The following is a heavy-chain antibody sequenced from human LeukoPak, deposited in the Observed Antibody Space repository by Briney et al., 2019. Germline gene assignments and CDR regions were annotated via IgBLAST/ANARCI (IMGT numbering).Heavy chain of an antibody. V-gene: IGHV3-66*01. CDR1: GFSVSSNY. CDR3: ARGGISVAGTVHY. Sequence: GGSLRLSCAASGFSVSSNYMSWVRQAPGKGLEWVSVSYSGGSTYYADSVKGRFTISRDNSKNTLYLQMNSLRAEDTAVYYCARGGISVAGTVHYWGQGTLVTVSS. D-gene: IGHD6-19*01. CDR2: SYSGGST. J-gene: IGHJ4*02.